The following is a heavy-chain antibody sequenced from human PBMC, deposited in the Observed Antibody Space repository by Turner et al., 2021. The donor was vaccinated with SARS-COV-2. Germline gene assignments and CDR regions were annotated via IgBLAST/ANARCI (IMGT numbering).Heavy chain of an antibody. CDR3: ARDSPYCTNGVCYTSYYGMDV. V-gene: IGHV3-30*04. CDR2: ISYDGSNK. CDR1: GFTFLSYA. D-gene: IGHD2-8*01. Sequence: QVQLVESGGGVVQPGRSLRLSCSASGFTFLSYAMHLVRQAPGKGLEWVAVISYDGSNKYYADSVKGRFTLSRDNSKNTLYLQMNSLRAEDTAVYYCARDSPYCTNGVCYTSYYGMDVWGQGTTVTVSS. J-gene: IGHJ6*02.